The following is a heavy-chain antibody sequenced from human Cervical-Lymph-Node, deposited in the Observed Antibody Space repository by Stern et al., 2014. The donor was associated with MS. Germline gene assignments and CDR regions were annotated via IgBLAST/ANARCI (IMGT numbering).Heavy chain of an antibody. D-gene: IGHD1-14*01. CDR3: ARQTTAWASDV. CDR2: IYPGDSET. Sequence: EVPLVESGAELIRPGESLKISCKGSGYKFSIYWIAWVRQMPGKGLEWVGIIYPGDSETRYSPSFQGQVTMSADKSTSTAYLQWSSLNASDTAMYFCARQTTAWASDVWGQGTLVTVSS. J-gene: IGHJ4*02. CDR1: GYKFSIYW. V-gene: IGHV5-51*01.